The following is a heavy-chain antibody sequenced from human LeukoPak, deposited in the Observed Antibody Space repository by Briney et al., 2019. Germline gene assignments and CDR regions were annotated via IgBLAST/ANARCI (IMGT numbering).Heavy chain of an antibody. J-gene: IGHJ6*03. V-gene: IGHV4-4*02. D-gene: IGHD3-10*01. CDR1: GGSLNTNTW. CDR3: ARVKDPRGYYYYYYMDI. Sequence: KASETLSLTCTVSGGSLNTNTWWSWVRQPPGKGLEWTGEVFHSGSTNYNPSLESRLSISMDKSNNRFSLKLSSVTAADTAVYYCARVKDPRGYYYYYYMDIWGKGNTVTVSS. CDR2: VFHSGST.